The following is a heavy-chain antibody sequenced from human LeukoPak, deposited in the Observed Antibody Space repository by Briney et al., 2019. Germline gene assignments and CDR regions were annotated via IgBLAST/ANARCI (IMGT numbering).Heavy chain of an antibody. V-gene: IGHV3-30*18. Sequence: GRSLRLSCAASGFTFSSYGMHWVRQAPGKGLEWVAVISYDGSNKYYADSVKGRFTISRDNPKSTLYLQMNSLRAEDTAVYYCAKDRSGSYEAFDIWGQGTMVTVSS. CDR3: AKDRSGSYEAFDI. J-gene: IGHJ3*02. CDR1: GFTFSSYG. D-gene: IGHD1-26*01. CDR2: ISYDGSNK.